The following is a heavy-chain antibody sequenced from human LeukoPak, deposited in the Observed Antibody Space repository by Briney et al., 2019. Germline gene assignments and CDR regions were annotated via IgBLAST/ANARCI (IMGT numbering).Heavy chain of an antibody. Sequence: GGSLRLSCAASGFTFSSYSMNWVRQAPGKRLEWVSYISSSSTIYYADSVKGRFTISRDNAKNSLYLQMNSLRAEDTAVYYCARAITGGVSLFDNWGQGTLVTVSS. CDR2: ISSSSTI. V-gene: IGHV3-48*01. J-gene: IGHJ4*02. CDR1: GFTFSSYS. CDR3: ARAITGGVSLFDN. D-gene: IGHD2-8*02.